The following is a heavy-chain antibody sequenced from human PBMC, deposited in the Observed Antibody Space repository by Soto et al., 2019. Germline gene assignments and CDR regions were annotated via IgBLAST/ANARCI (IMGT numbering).Heavy chain of an antibody. CDR3: ARGIGRPPGE. CDR1: GFTVSSNY. V-gene: IGHV3-66*01. CDR2: IYSGGST. D-gene: IGHD3-3*02. Sequence: EVQVVESGGGLVQPGGSLRLSCAASGFTVSSNYMNWVRQAPGKGLEWVSVIYSGGSTYYADSVKGRFTISRDNFKNPLYLQMNSLRAEDTAVYYCARGIGRPPGEWGQGTLVTVSS. J-gene: IGHJ4*02.